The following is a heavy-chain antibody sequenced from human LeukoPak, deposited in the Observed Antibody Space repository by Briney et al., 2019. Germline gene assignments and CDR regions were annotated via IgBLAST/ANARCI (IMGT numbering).Heavy chain of an antibody. CDR3: GKELGRHFGFEN. V-gene: IGHV3-23*01. Sequence: PGGSLRLSCAASGFTLTNYPMSWVRQAPGRGLEWVSSMSARGGGSYYADSVKGRFTISRDSSKNTLYLQMNSLRAEDTAVYFCGKELGRHFGFENWGQGTLVTVSS. J-gene: IGHJ4*02. CDR1: GFTLTNYP. CDR2: MSARGGGS. D-gene: IGHD1-1*01.